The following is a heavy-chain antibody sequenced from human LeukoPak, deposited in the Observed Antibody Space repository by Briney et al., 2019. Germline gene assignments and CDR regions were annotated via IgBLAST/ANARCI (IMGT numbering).Heavy chain of an antibody. CDR1: GYTFTGYY. D-gene: IGHD1-26*01. J-gene: IGHJ2*01. CDR3: ARVSVGATNWYFDL. CDR2: INPNSGGT. V-gene: IGHV1-2*02. Sequence: ASVKVSCKASGYTFTGYYIHWMRQAPGQGLEWMGWINPNSGGTNYAQKFQGRVTMTRDTSISTAYMELSRLRSDDTAVYYCARVSVGATNWYFDLWGRGTLVTVSS.